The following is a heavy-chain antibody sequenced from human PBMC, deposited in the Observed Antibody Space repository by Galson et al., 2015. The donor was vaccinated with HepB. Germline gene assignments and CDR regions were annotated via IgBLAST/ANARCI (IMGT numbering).Heavy chain of an antibody. J-gene: IGHJ4*02. D-gene: IGHD3-16*01. CDR2: IYSGGST. CDR1: GFTFSDYY. Sequence: SLRLSCAASGFTFSDYYMSWVRQAPGKGLEWVSVIYSGGSTYYADSVKGRFTISRDNSKNTLYLQMNSLRAEDTAVYYCAGSRAYDYVWGSSHFDYWGQGTLVTVSS. V-gene: IGHV3-53*01. CDR3: AGSRAYDYVWGSSHFDY.